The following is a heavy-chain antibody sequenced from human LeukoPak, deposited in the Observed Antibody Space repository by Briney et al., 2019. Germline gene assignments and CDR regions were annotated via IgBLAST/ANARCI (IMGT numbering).Heavy chain of an antibody. J-gene: IGHJ4*02. D-gene: IGHD2-21*02. CDR1: GGTFSSYA. V-gene: IGHV1-69*04. CDR2: IIPILGIA. Sequence: SVKVSCKASGGTFSSYAISWVRQAPGQGLEWMGRIIPILGIANYAQKFQGRVTITGDKSTSTAYMELSSLRSEDTAVYYCASTAGVVTATTNRYFDYWGQGTLVTVSS. CDR3: ASTAGVVTATTNRYFDY.